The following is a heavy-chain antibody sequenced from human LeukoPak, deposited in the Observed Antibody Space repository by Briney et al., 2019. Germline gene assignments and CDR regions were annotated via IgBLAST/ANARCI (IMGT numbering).Heavy chain of an antibody. D-gene: IGHD3-16*01. CDR2: IYSGGSI. CDR1: GFTVSDNY. Sequence: QPGGPLRLSCAASGFTVSDNYMSWVRQAPGKGLEWVSVIYSGGSIYYADSVKGRFTISRHNAKNSLYLQMNSLRVEDTAVYYCARGPYVNFDSWGQGTQVTLSS. V-gene: IGHV3-53*01. CDR3: ARGPYVNFDS. J-gene: IGHJ4*02.